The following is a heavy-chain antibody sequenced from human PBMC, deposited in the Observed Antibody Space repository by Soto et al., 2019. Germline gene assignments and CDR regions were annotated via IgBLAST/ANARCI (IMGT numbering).Heavy chain of an antibody. D-gene: IGHD3-22*01. CDR3: ARAPKNTDTCADHYDATGYYDF. CDR1: GYTFTSYD. J-gene: IGHJ4*02. CDR2: MNPNSGNT. V-gene: IGHV1-8*01. Sequence: ASVKVSCKASGYTFTSYDINWVRQATGQGLEWMGWMNPNSGNTGYAQKFQGRVTLTRDTSISTAYMELSSLRSEDTAVYYCARAPKNTDTCADHYDATGYYDFWGQGTLVTVSS.